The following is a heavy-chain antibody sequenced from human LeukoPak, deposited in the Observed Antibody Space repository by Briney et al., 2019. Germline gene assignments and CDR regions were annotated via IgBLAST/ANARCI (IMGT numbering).Heavy chain of an antibody. CDR1: GYTFTSYY. CDR3: ARDYPNLNWNYVLNYYGMDV. D-gene: IGHD1-7*01. CDR2: ISAYNGNT. V-gene: IGHV1-18*04. J-gene: IGHJ6*02. Sequence: ASVKVSCKASGYTFTSYYMHWVRQAPGQGLEWMGWISAYNGNTNYAQKLQGRVTMTTDTSTSTAYMELRSLRSDDTAVYYCARDYPNLNWNYVLNYYGMDVWGQGTTVTVS.